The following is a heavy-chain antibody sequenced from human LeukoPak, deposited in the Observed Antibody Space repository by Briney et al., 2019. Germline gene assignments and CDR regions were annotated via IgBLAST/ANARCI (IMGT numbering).Heavy chain of an antibody. D-gene: IGHD3-16*02. Sequence: AGGSLRLSCAASGFTFSSYAMSWVRQAPGKGLEWVSAISGSGGSTYYADSVKGRFTISRDNSKNTLYLQMNSLRAEDTAVYYCAKDLTHYDYVWGSYRYSYFDYWGQGTLVTVSS. V-gene: IGHV3-23*01. CDR3: AKDLTHYDYVWGSYRYSYFDY. J-gene: IGHJ4*02. CDR1: GFTFSSYA. CDR2: ISGSGGST.